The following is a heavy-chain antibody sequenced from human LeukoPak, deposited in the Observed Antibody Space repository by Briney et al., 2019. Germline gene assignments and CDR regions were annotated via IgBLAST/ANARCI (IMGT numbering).Heavy chain of an antibody. CDR2: IWYDGSNK. J-gene: IGHJ4*02. CDR3: ARDQTVTHFFDY. D-gene: IGHD4-17*01. CDR1: GFTFSSYG. V-gene: IGHV3-33*01. Sequence: GRSLRLSCAASGFTFSSYGMHWVRQAPGKGLEWVAVIWYDGSNKYYADSVKGRFTISRDNSKNTLYLQMNSPRAEDTAVYYCARDQTVTHFFDYWGQGTLVTVSS.